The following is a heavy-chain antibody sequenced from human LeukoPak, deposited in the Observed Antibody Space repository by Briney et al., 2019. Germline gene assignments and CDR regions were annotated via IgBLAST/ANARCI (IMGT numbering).Heavy chain of an antibody. CDR1: GFTFSSYS. J-gene: IGHJ4*02. Sequence: PGGSLRLSCAASGFTFSSYSMNWVRQAPGKGLEWVSYISSSGSTIYYADSVKGRFTISRDNAKNSLYLQMNSLRAEDTAVYYCARVSRITMVRGVRGYDYWGQGTLVTVSS. CDR2: ISSSGSTI. D-gene: IGHD3-10*01. CDR3: ARVSRITMVRGVRGYDY. V-gene: IGHV3-48*04.